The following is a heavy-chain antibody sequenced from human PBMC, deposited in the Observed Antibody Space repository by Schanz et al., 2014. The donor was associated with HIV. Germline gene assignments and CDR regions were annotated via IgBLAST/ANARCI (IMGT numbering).Heavy chain of an antibody. J-gene: IGHJ6*02. CDR1: GFPLPDNA. D-gene: IGHD6-19*01. CDR2: ISSTTTFL. CDR3: AKDLGSSGWYENYYGMDV. Sequence: EVQLLESGGGFVQPGASLRLSCTASGFPLPDNALTWVRQAPGKGLEWVSSISSTTTFLHYSDSVKGRFTISRDNSKNTLYLQMNSLRAEDTAVYYCAKDLGSSGWYENYYGMDVWGQGTMVTVSS. V-gene: IGHV3-21*01.